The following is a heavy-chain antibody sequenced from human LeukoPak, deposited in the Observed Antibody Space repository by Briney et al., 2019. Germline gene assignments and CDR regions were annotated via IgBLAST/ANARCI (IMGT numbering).Heavy chain of an antibody. CDR3: ATDPLTTNIQLWA. V-gene: IGHV1-24*01. CDR2: FDPEDGET. J-gene: IGHJ5*02. Sequence: ASVKVSCKVSGYTLTELSMHWVRQAPGKGLEWMGGFDPEDGETIYAQKFQGRVTMTEDTSTDTAYMELSSLRSDDTAVYYCATDPLTTNIQLWAWGQGTLVTVSS. D-gene: IGHD5-18*01. CDR1: GYTLTELS.